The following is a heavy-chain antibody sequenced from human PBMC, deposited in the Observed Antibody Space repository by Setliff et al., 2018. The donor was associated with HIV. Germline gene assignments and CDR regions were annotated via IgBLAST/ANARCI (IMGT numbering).Heavy chain of an antibody. CDR1: GFSFTTYP. CDR3: ARLAHPRAHQDSTGVFDY. V-gene: IGHV3-23*01. J-gene: IGHJ4*02. CDR2: ISGDGADT. D-gene: IGHD3-22*01. Sequence: HPGGSLRLSCVASGFSFTTYPMTWVRQAPGMGLEWVAGISGDGADTLYADSVKGRFIVSSDSSKNTVYLQMNDLRVADTAIYYCARLAHPRAHQDSTGVFDYWGQGALVTVSS.